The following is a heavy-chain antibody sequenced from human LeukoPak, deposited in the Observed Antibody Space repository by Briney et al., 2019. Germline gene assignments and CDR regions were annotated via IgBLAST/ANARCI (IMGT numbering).Heavy chain of an antibody. Sequence: ASVKVSCKASGYTFTGYYMHWVRQAPGQGLEWMGWINPNSGGTNYAQKFQGRVTMTRDTSISTAYMELSRLRSDDTAVYYCAREGHRIQLWSNWFDPWGQGTLVTVSS. CDR3: AREGHRIQLWSNWFDP. J-gene: IGHJ5*02. V-gene: IGHV1-2*02. CDR2: INPNSGGT. CDR1: GYTFTGYY. D-gene: IGHD5-18*01.